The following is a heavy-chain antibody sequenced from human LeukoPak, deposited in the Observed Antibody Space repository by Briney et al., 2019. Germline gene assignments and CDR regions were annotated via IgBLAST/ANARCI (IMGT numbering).Heavy chain of an antibody. Sequence: PGGSLRLSCAGSGFTFSSYAMNWVRQAPGKGLEWVSGISGSGGSTYYADSVEGRFSISRDDSKNTLYLQMNSLRAEDTAVYYCAKSPDVAGTGRFDYWGQGTLVTVSS. J-gene: IGHJ4*02. V-gene: IGHV3-23*01. CDR2: ISGSGGST. D-gene: IGHD6-19*01. CDR3: AKSPDVAGTGRFDY. CDR1: GFTFSSYA.